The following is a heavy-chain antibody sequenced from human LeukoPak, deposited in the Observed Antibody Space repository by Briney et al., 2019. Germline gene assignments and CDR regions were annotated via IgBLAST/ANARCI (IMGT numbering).Heavy chain of an antibody. CDR1: GYTFTSYY. Sequence: ASVKVSCKASGYTFTSYYMHWVRQAPGQGLEWMGIINPSGGSTSYAQKFQGRVTMTRDMSTSTVYMELSSLRSEDTAVYYCAREAYGGNSEGHAFDIWGQGTMVTVSS. J-gene: IGHJ3*02. CDR3: AREAYGGNSEGHAFDI. D-gene: IGHD4-23*01. V-gene: IGHV1-46*01. CDR2: INPSGGST.